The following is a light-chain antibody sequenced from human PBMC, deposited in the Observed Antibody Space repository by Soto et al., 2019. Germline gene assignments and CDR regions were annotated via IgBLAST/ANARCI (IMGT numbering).Light chain of an antibody. Sequence: IQMTKSPSTRSASVGDRFTIACRASQSISSSLAWYQQKPGKAPKVLIYGASSLESGVPSRFSGSGSGTEFTLTISSLQPDDFATYCCQRDNSYSRTFGQGTKVDNK. V-gene: IGKV1-5*01. CDR3: QRDNSYSRT. J-gene: IGKJ1*01. CDR2: GAS. CDR1: QSISSS.